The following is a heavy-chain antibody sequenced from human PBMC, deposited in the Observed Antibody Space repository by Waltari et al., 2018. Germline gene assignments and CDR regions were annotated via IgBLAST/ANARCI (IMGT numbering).Heavy chain of an antibody. CDR3: ATARDEHTAMVYFDN. J-gene: IGHJ4*02. CDR2: MYPPGSA. D-gene: IGHD5-18*01. V-gene: IGHV3-66*02. CDR1: GIAVGHPH. Sequence: EVKLVESGGGLVHPGGSLRPSCVASGIAVGHPHLSWVRQAPGKGREWVSIMYPPGSAYNADSVEGRFTISRDISKNMVHLQLNRLRLEDSATYYCATARDEHTAMVYFDNWGQGTLVSVSS.